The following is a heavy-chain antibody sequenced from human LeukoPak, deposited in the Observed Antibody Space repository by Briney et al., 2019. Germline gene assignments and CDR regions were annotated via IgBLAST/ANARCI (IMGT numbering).Heavy chain of an antibody. J-gene: IGHJ4*02. Sequence: TGGSLRLSCAASGFTFSSYAMGWVRQAPGKGLEWVSYISSSGSTIYYADSVKGRFTISRDNAKNSLYLQMNSLRAEDTAMYYCARVGLTIFGDIDYWGQGTLVTVSS. D-gene: IGHD3-3*01. CDR3: ARVGLTIFGDIDY. V-gene: IGHV3-48*04. CDR2: ISSSGSTI. CDR1: GFTFSSYA.